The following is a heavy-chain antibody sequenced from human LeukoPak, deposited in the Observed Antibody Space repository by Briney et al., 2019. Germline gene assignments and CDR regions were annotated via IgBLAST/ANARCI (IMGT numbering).Heavy chain of an antibody. D-gene: IGHD2-2*01. V-gene: IGHV1-18*01. Sequence: ASVKVSCKASGYTFTSYAMNWVRQAPGQGLEWMGWISAYNGNTNYAQKLQGRVTMTTDTSTSTAYMELRSLRSDDTAVYYCARIVPAAILDYWGQGTLVTVSS. CDR1: GYTFTSYA. CDR3: ARIVPAAILDY. CDR2: ISAYNGNT. J-gene: IGHJ4*02.